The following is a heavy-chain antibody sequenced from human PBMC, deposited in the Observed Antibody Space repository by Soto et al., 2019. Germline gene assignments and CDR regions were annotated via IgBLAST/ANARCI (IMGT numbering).Heavy chain of an antibody. CDR3: ATAERGEFPSSGP. CDR2: FDPEDGES. J-gene: IGHJ5*02. CDR1: GYTLHQLS. V-gene: IGHV1-24*01. D-gene: IGHD3-16*01. Sequence: ASVPVSCQVSGYTLHQLSMHWVRQAPGNGLEWMGGFDPEDGESIYAQQLQGRDTMPENTSTDKAYMELSSLRSEDTAVYYCATAERGEFPSSGPWGQGTLVTVSS.